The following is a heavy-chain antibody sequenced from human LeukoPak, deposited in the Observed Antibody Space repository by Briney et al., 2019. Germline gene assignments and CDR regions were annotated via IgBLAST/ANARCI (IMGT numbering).Heavy chain of an antibody. D-gene: IGHD1-26*01. CDR1: GYTFTGYY. Sequence: GASVKVSCKASGYTFTGYYMHWVRQAPGQGLEWMGWINPNSGGTNYAQKFQGRVTMARDTSISTAYMELSRLRSDDTAVYYCARYSGSLGAFDIWGQGTMVTVSS. J-gene: IGHJ3*02. V-gene: IGHV1-2*02. CDR3: ARYSGSLGAFDI. CDR2: INPNSGGT.